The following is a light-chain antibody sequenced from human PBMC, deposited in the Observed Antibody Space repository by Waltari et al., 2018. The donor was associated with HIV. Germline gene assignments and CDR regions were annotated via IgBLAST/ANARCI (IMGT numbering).Light chain of an antibody. J-gene: IGKJ2*01. CDR2: GAS. Sequence: EIVLTQSPGTLSLSPGERATVSCRASQSVSSSSLAWYQQKPGQAPRLLIYGASSRATGVPDRFSGSGSGTDFTLTISRLEPEDFAVYYCQVYGSSLYTFGQGTKLEIK. CDR3: QVYGSSLYT. V-gene: IGKV3-20*01. CDR1: QSVSSSS.